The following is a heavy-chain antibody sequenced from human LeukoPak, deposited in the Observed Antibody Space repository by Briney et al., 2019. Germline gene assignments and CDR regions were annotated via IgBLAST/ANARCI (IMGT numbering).Heavy chain of an antibody. J-gene: IGHJ4*02. D-gene: IGHD2-21*01. Sequence: GGSLRLSCVGSGFTFRSHAMSWVRQAPEKGLEFVSGIYENGGTTYYADSVKGRFSISRDNSKNTLYLQMDGLRGEDTAVYYCAKDFRIGYSAHFDYWSQGALVTVSS. V-gene: IGHV3-23*01. CDR2: IYENGGTT. CDR3: AKDFRIGYSAHFDY. CDR1: GFTFRSHA.